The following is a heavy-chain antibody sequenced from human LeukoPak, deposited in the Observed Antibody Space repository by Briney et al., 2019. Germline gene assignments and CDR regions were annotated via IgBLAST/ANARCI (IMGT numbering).Heavy chain of an antibody. CDR1: GGSFSGYY. D-gene: IGHD1-26*01. CDR2: INHSGST. V-gene: IGHV4-34*01. Sequence: PSETLSLTCAVYGGSFSGYYWSWIRQPPGKGLEWIGEINHSGSTNYNPSLKSRVTISVDTSKNQFSLKLSSVTAADTAVYYCARVVRSGRHKNFDYWGQGTLVTVSS. CDR3: ARVVRSGRHKNFDY. J-gene: IGHJ4*02.